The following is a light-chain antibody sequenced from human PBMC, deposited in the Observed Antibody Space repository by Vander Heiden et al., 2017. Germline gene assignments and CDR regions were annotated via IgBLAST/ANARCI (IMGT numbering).Light chain of an antibody. CDR3: SSYTSSSTLYV. V-gene: IGLV2-14*01. CDR1: SSDVGGYNY. J-gene: IGLJ1*01. Sequence: QSALTQPASVSGSPGQSTTISCTGTSSDVGGYNYVSWYQQHPGKAPKLMMYDVSNRPSGVSNRFSGSKSGNTASLTISGLQAEDEADYYCSSYTSSSTLYVFGTGTKVTVL. CDR2: DVS.